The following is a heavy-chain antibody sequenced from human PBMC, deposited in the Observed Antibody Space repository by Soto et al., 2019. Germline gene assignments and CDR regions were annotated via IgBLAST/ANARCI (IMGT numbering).Heavy chain of an antibody. J-gene: IGHJ4*02. D-gene: IGHD3-16*01. CDR2: AHHVVGT. CDR1: GGAISTDDW. V-gene: IGHV4-4*02. CDR3: ANWGGLNYPRLY. Sequence: QVRLQESGPGLVEPSGTLSLTCAVSGGAISTDDWWTWVRQTPGKGLEWIGEAHHVVGTNYNASRSSRVTISIDKSKNQFSMEQTSVTAADSAEYYCANWGGLNYPRLYCGPGTRVTVSS.